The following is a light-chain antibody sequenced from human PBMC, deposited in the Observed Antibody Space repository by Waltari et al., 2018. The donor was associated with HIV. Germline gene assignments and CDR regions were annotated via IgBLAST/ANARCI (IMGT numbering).Light chain of an antibody. V-gene: IGLV2-8*01. CDR2: EVV. Sequence: QSALTQPPSASGSPGQSVTISCIGTTSAVGGYDHVSWYQHHPGKAPQLLLYEVVKRPSGVPDRFSGSKSGNTASLTVSGLQADDEADYYCISYAGVANRWVFGGGTKLTVL. CDR3: ISYAGVANRWV. J-gene: IGLJ3*02. CDR1: TSAVGGYDH.